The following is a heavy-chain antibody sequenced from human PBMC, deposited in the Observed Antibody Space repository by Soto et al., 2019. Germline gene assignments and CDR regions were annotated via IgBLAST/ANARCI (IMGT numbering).Heavy chain of an antibody. V-gene: IGHV1-69*13. CDR1: GGTFSSYA. D-gene: IGHD2-15*01. CDR2: IIPIFGTA. CDR3: ARDTPQGDIVVVPPPKYGMDV. Sequence: GTSVKVSCKASGGTFSSYAINWVRPAPGQVLDWLGGIIPIFGTANYAQNFQGRVTITADESASTAYMELSSLRSEDTAVYYCARDTPQGDIVVVPPPKYGMDVWGQGTTVIVS. J-gene: IGHJ6*02.